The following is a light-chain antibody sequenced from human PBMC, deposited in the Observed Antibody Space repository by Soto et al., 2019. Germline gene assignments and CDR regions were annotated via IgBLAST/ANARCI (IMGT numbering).Light chain of an antibody. Sequence: DIQMTQSPSTLSASVGDRVTITCRASQSISSWLAWYQQKPGKAPKLLIYDASNLETGVPSRFSGSGSVTDFTFTISSLQPEDIATYYCQQYDNLPLTFGGGTKVDIK. J-gene: IGKJ4*01. CDR2: DAS. V-gene: IGKV1-33*01. CDR1: QSISSW. CDR3: QQYDNLPLT.